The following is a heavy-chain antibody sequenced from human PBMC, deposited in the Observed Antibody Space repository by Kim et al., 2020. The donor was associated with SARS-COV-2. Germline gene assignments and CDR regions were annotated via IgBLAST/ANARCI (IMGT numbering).Heavy chain of an antibody. Sequence: GGSLRLSCAASGFTFSSYWMSWVRQAPGKRLEWVANIKEDGSEKYYVDSVKGRFTIYRDNAKNSLYLQMNSLRAEDTAVYYCARAGSGWYNYWGQGTLVAVSS. CDR2: IKEDGSEK. CDR3: ARAGSGWYNY. D-gene: IGHD6-19*01. J-gene: IGHJ4*02. V-gene: IGHV3-7*01. CDR1: GFTFSSYW.